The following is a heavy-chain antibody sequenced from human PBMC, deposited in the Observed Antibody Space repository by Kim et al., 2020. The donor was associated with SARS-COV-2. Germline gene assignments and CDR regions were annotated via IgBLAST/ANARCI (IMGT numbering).Heavy chain of an antibody. V-gene: IGHV3-21*01. Sequence: GGSLRLSCAASGFTFSSYSMNWVRQAPGKGLEWVSSISSSSSYIYYADSVKGRFTISRDNAKNSLYLQMNSLRAEDTAVYYCARDAYYDFWSGYYWFDPWGQGTLVTVSS. CDR1: GFTFSSYS. CDR3: ARDAYYDFWSGYYWFDP. D-gene: IGHD3-3*01. J-gene: IGHJ5*02. CDR2: ISSSSSYI.